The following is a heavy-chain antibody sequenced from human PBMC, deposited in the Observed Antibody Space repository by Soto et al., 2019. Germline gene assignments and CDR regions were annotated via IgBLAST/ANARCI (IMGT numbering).Heavy chain of an antibody. CDR1: GGTFSSYA. Sequence: SVKVSCKASGGTFSSYAISWVRQAPGQGLEWMGGIIPIFGTANYAQKFQGRVTITADESTSTAYMELSSLRSEDTAVYYCARAYCTNGVCYTPRGYYYYGMDVWGEGTTVTVSS. D-gene: IGHD2-8*01. J-gene: IGHJ6*04. CDR2: IIPIFGTA. CDR3: ARAYCTNGVCYTPRGYYYYGMDV. V-gene: IGHV1-69*13.